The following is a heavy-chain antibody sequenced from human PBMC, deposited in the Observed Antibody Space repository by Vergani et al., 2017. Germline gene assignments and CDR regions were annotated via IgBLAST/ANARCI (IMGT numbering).Heavy chain of an antibody. D-gene: IGHD2-15*01. CDR2: IIPIFGTA. V-gene: IGHV1-69*13. J-gene: IGHJ5*02. CDR3: AGATEPYCSGGSCGSRVSSSNWFDP. CDR1: RGTFSSFA. Sequence: QVQLVQSGAEVKKPGSSVKVSCKASRGTFSSFAISWVRQAPGQGLEWMVRIIPIFGTANYAQKFQGRVTITADESTSTAYMELSSLRSEDTAVYYCAGATEPYCSGGSCGSRVSSSNWFDPWGQGTLVTFSS.